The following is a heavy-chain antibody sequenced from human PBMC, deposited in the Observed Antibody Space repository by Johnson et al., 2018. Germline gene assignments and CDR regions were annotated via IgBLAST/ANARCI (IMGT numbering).Heavy chain of an antibody. J-gene: IGHJ6*02. Sequence: VQLLESGGGVVQPGKSLRLSCTASGFTFSNYGMHWVRQAPGKGLEWVALISYDGNKKYYTDSVKGRFTISRDNSKNTLYLQMKSLRAEDTAVYYCAKDRAWFGDYHYGMDVWGQGTTVTVS. CDR1: GFTFSNYG. V-gene: IGHV3-30*18. CDR3: AKDRAWFGDYHYGMDV. CDR2: ISYDGNKK. D-gene: IGHD3-10*01.